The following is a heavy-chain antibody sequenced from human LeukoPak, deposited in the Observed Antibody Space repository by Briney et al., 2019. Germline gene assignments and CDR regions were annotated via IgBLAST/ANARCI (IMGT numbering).Heavy chain of an antibody. CDR1: GFTFSSYW. V-gene: IGHV3-74*01. D-gene: IGHD6-19*01. CDR3: VRDSPSGFFDL. CDR2: INPDGTVT. J-gene: IGHJ2*01. Sequence: GGSLRFSCAASGFTFSSYWMHWVRQAPGKGLVWVSPINPDGTVTTYADSVKGRFTISRDNAKNTLYLQMNSLRVEDTAVYYCVRDSPSGFFDLWGRGTLVTVSS.